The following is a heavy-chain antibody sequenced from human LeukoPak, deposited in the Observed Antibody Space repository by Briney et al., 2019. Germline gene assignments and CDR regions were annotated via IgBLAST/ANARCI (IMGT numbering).Heavy chain of an antibody. CDR2: ISSGSGGDI. Sequence: TGGSLRLSCVASGFTFSSYAMSRVRQAPGKGLEWVSSISSGSGGDIFYADSVKGRFTISRDNAKNSLYLEMNSLRVEDTAVYYCARDPGGSFDYWGQGTLVTVSS. J-gene: IGHJ4*02. CDR3: ARDPGGSFDY. V-gene: IGHV3-21*01. D-gene: IGHD3-10*01. CDR1: GFTFSSYA.